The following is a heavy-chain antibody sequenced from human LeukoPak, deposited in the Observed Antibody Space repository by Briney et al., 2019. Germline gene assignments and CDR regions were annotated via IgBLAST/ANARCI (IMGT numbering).Heavy chain of an antibody. CDR2: INPNSGGT. D-gene: IGHD6-19*01. Sequence: ASVKVSCKASGYTFTGYYMHWMRQAPGQGLEWMGWINPNSGGTNYAQKFQGRVTMTRDTSISTAYMELSRLRSDDTAVYYCPRDREYSSGWPYYYYYYGMDVWGQGTTVTVSS. CDR3: PRDREYSSGWPYYYYYYGMDV. CDR1: GYTFTGYY. V-gene: IGHV1-2*02. J-gene: IGHJ6*02.